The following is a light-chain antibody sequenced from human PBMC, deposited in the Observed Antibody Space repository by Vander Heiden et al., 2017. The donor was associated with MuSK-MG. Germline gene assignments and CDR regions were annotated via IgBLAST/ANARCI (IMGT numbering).Light chain of an antibody. Sequence: SALTQPPPVSGSPGQSVTNSCTGTRSDVGGNNFVSCYHHHPANAHMLMIYDVSRRTAGVPGRFSGSKSGNTASLTISGRQEEEEDDYYGCSYTGSSMYVFGGGTKVTVL. J-gene: IGLJ1*01. V-gene: IGLV2-11*01. CDR3: CSYTGSSMYV. CDR1: RSDVGGNNF. CDR2: DVS.